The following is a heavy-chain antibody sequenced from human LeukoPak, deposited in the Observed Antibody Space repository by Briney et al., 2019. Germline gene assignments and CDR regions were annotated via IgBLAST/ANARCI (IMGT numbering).Heavy chain of an antibody. Sequence: SETLSLTCTVSGGSISSGTYYWSWIRQPAGKGLEWIGRIYSSGSSNYSPSLKSRVTISVDTSKNQFSLKLSSVTAADTAVYYCARDRVTTVTTTGFRYYYYYMDVWGKGSTVTVSS. V-gene: IGHV4-61*02. CDR1: GGSISSGTYY. CDR2: IYSSGSS. D-gene: IGHD4-11*01. J-gene: IGHJ6*03. CDR3: ARDRVTTVTTTGFRYYYYYMDV.